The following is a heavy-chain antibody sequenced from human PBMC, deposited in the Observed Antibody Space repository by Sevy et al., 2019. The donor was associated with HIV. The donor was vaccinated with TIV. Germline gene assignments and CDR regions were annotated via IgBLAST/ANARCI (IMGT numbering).Heavy chain of an antibody. V-gene: IGHV3-23*01. CDR1: GFTFSNYA. Sequence: GESLKISCGASGFTFSNYAMSWVRQAPGKGLEWVSSISGSGDNTYYADSVKGRFTVSRDNSKNTRYLQMNSLRAEDTAVYYCAKDSGDDNYGLFDYWGQGTLVTVSS. CDR3: AKDSGDDNYGLFDY. D-gene: IGHD5-18*01. J-gene: IGHJ4*02. CDR2: ISGSGDNT.